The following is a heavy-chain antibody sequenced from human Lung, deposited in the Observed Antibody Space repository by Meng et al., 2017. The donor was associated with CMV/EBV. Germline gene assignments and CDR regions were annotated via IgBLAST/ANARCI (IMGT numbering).Heavy chain of an antibody. Sequence: GGSXRLXCSASGFTFSNAWMSWVRQAPGKGLEWVGRIKRKNDGGTTDYAAPVKGRFTISRDDSKNTLYLQMNSLKTEDTAVYYCTTSIRITMVRGVIFRDVXGQGXTVTFSS. CDR2: IKRKNDGGTT. V-gene: IGHV3-15*01. CDR1: GFTFSNAW. D-gene: IGHD3-10*01. J-gene: IGHJ6*02. CDR3: TTSIRITMVRGVIFRDV.